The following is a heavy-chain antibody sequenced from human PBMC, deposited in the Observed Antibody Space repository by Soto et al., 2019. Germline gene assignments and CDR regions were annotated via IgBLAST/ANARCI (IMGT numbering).Heavy chain of an antibody. V-gene: IGHV4-30-4*01. D-gene: IGHD4-17*01. CDR1: GGSISSGDYY. CDR2: IYYSGST. CDR3: ARLGDDYANYYCGMDV. J-gene: IGHJ6*02. Sequence: QVQLQESGPGLVKPSQTLSLTCTVSGGSISSGDYYWSWIRQPPGKGLEWIGYIYYSGSTYYNPSLKSRVTISVDTSKNQFSLKLSSVTAADTAVYYCARLGDDYANYYCGMDVWGQGATVTVSS.